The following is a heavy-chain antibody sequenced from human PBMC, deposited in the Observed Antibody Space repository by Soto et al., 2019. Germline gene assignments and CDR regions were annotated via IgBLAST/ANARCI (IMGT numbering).Heavy chain of an antibody. CDR1: GYTFTSSV. CDR3: ARDQEAPGSMDV. CDR2: ISAHTGSS. J-gene: IGHJ6*02. D-gene: IGHD6-25*01. V-gene: IGHV1-18*01. Sequence: ASVKVSCQSSGYTFTSSVMRLVLQAPGQGLEWMGCISAHTGSSEYAQKLQGRVTMTTDTSTSTAYMELRSLRSDDTAVYYCARDQEAPGSMDVWGQGTTVTVSS.